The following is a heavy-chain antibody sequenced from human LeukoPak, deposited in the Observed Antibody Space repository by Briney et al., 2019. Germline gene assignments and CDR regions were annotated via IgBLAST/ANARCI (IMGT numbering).Heavy chain of an antibody. CDR3: ARPVSTGALDI. J-gene: IGHJ3*02. Sequence: SETLSLTCTVSGGSISSSSYYWGWIRQPPGKGLEWIGSIYYSGSTYYNPSLKSRVTISVDTSKNQFSLKLSSVTAADTAVYYCARPVSTGALDIWGQGTMVTVSS. D-gene: IGHD1-14*01. CDR1: GGSISSSSYY. CDR2: IYYSGST. V-gene: IGHV4-39*01.